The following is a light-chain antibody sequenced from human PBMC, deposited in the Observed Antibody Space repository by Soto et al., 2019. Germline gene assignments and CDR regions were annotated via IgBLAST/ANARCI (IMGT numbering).Light chain of an antibody. V-gene: IGLV4-60*02. CDR2: LEGIGSY. Sequence: QPVLTQSSSASASLGSSVKLTCTLSSGHSSYIIAWHQQQPGKAPRYLMKLEGIGSYNKGSGVPDRFSGSSSGADRYLTISNLQFEDEADYYCETWGSNTHTVFGGGTKLTVL. CDR3: ETWGSNTHTV. J-gene: IGLJ3*02. CDR1: SGHSSYI.